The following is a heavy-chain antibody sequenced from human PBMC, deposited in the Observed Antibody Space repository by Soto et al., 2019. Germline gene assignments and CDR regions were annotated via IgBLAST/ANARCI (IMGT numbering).Heavy chain of an antibody. Sequence: SETLSLTCAVYGGSFSGYYWSWIRQPPGKGLEWIGEINHSGSTNYNPSLKSRVTISVDTSKNQFSLKLSSVTAADTAVYYCAAGYPIYGGNPINWFDPWGQGTLVTVSS. D-gene: IGHD2-15*01. CDR3: AAGYPIYGGNPINWFDP. V-gene: IGHV4-34*01. J-gene: IGHJ5*02. CDR2: INHSGST. CDR1: GGSFSGYY.